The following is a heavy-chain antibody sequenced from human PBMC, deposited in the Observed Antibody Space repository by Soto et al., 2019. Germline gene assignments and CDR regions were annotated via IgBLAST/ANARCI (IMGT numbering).Heavy chain of an antibody. CDR3: AKDFSYKFYYFDS. Sequence: PGGSLRLSCAASGFTFSIHGMHWVRQAPGKGLEWVAVVSYDGSDKYYADSVKGRFTISRDNSNNTVFLQMNSLRAEDTAVYYCAKDFSYKFYYFDSCGQGTLVTVSS. D-gene: IGHD1-20*01. CDR1: GFTFSIHG. V-gene: IGHV3-30*18. J-gene: IGHJ4*02. CDR2: VSYDGSDK.